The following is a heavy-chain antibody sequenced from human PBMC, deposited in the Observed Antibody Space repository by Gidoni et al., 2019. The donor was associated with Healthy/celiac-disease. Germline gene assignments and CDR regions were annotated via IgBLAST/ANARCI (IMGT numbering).Heavy chain of an antibody. J-gene: IGHJ4*02. V-gene: IGHV3-23*01. CDR3: AKSFVAGFIFDY. CDR2: ISRSGGST. D-gene: IGHD6-19*01. CDR1: GFTFSSYA. Sequence: EVQLLESGGGLVQPGGSLRLSCAASGFTFSSYAMSWVRQAPGKGLEWVSAISRSGGSTYYADSVKGRFTISRDNSKNTLYLQMNSLRAEDTAVYYCAKSFVAGFIFDYWGQGTLVTVSS.